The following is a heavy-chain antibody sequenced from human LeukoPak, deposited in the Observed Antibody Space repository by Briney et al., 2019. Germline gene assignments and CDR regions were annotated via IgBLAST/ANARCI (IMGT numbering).Heavy chain of an antibody. Sequence: GGSLRLSCAASGFTFSNYWMHWVRQAPGKGLVWVSRINTDGSSTSYVDSVKGRFTISRDNAKNTLYLQMNSLRAEDTAVYYCARDWYNNSDAFDIWGQGTMVTVSS. D-gene: IGHD4-11*01. V-gene: IGHV3-74*01. CDR1: GFTFSNYW. CDR2: INTDGSST. J-gene: IGHJ3*02. CDR3: ARDWYNNSDAFDI.